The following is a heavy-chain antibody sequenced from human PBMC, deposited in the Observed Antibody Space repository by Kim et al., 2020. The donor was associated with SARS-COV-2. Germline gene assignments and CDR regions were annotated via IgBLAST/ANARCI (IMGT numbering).Heavy chain of an antibody. Sequence: TNNHPSRESRVNISVDTSKNQFSLKLSAVTAADTAVYYCARLPLWSTFDIWGQGTMVTVS. V-gene: IGHV4-59*08. CDR3: ARLPLWSTFDI. D-gene: IGHD5-18*01. CDR2: T. J-gene: IGHJ3*02.